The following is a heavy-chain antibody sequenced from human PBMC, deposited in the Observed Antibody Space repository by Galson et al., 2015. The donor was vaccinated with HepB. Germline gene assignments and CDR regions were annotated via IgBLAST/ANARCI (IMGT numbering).Heavy chain of an antibody. Sequence: SLRLSCAASGFTFSNAWMNWVRQAPGKGLEWVGRIKSKTDGGTTDYAAPVKGRFTISRDDSKNTLYLQMNSLKTEDTAVYYCTTANQYYYGSGSYYDHYYYYYMDVWGKGTTVTVSS. J-gene: IGHJ6*03. V-gene: IGHV3-15*07. CDR3: TTANQYYYGSGSYYDHYYYYYMDV. CDR2: IKSKTDGGTT. D-gene: IGHD3-10*01. CDR1: GFTFSNAW.